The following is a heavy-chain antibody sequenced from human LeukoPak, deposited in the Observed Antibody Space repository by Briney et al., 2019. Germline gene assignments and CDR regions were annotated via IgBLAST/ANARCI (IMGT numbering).Heavy chain of an antibody. V-gene: IGHV4-59*01. CDR1: GCSISSYY. Sequence: SETLSLTCTVSGCSISSYYLNWIRQPPGKGLEWIGCIYYSGSTNYNPSLKSRVTISVDTSKNQFSLKLSSVTAADTAVYYCARGADSSGYYSIFYFDYWGQGTLVTVSS. J-gene: IGHJ4*02. CDR3: ARGADSSGYYSIFYFDY. CDR2: IYYSGST. D-gene: IGHD3-22*01.